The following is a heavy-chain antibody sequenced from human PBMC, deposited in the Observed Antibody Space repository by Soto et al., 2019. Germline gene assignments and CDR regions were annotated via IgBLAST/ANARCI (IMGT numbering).Heavy chain of an antibody. Sequence: QVQLVESGGGVVQPGRSLRLSCAVSGFTFSSYGMHWVRQAPGKGLEWVAVISYDGSKKYYVDSVKGRFTISRDNSKNTVYLQMNSLRAEDTAVYYCAKSSVGIVVVTASDYWGQGTLVTVSS. D-gene: IGHD2-21*02. V-gene: IGHV3-30*18. CDR3: AKSSVGIVVVTASDY. J-gene: IGHJ4*02. CDR2: ISYDGSKK. CDR1: GFTFSSYG.